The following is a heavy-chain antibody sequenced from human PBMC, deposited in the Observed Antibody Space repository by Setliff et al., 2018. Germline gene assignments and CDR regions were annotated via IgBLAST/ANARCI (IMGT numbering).Heavy chain of an antibody. J-gene: IGHJ3*02. Sequence: SGGSLRLSCAASRFTFSNYAMSWVRQAPGKGLEWVSAISASGRTTYSADSVKGRFTISRDNSKNTLSLQMNSLRAEDTALYYCAKEFFARYSSSWYDAFDIWGQGTLVTVSS. CDR3: AKEFFARYSSSWYDAFDI. V-gene: IGHV3-23*01. D-gene: IGHD6-13*01. CDR2: ISASGRTT. CDR1: RFTFSNYA.